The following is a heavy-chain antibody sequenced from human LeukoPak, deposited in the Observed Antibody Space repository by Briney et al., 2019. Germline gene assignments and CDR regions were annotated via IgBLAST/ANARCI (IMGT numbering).Heavy chain of an antibody. J-gene: IGHJ4*02. CDR1: GFTFTGHY. Sequence: AASVKVSCKASGFTFTGHYIHWVRQAPGQGLEWMGYINPHSGGTNSPQKFQGRVTLTTDTSISAAYMEPSSLISDDTAMYYCVREGNEVLTKDFDSWGQGTLVTVSS. D-gene: IGHD4-23*01. CDR3: VREGNEVLTKDFDS. V-gene: IGHV1-2*02. CDR2: INPHSGGT.